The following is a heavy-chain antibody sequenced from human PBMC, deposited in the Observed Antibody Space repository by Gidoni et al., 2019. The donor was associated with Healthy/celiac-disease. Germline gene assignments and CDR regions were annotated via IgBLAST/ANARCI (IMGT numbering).Heavy chain of an antibody. Sequence: QVQLQESGPGLVKPSQTLSLTCTVSGCSISRGGYSWSWIRQHPGKGLEWIGYIYYSGSTYYNPSLKSRVTISVDTSKNQFSLKLSSVTAADTAVYYCARALTIFGVGNWFDPWGQGTLVTVSS. CDR2: IYYSGST. CDR1: GCSISRGGYS. V-gene: IGHV4-31*03. D-gene: IGHD3-3*01. CDR3: ARALTIFGVGNWFDP. J-gene: IGHJ5*02.